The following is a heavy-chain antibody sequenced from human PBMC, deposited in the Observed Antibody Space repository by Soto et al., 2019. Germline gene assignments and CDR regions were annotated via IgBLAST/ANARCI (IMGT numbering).Heavy chain of an antibody. Sequence: GESLKISCQGSGYTFTNYWIAWVRQMPGKGLEWMGIIFPGDSDTTYSPSFQGQVTISADKSISTVYLQWRSLKASDTAMYFCARGGYTGSYSSFDYWGQGTLVTVSS. J-gene: IGHJ4*02. V-gene: IGHV5-51*01. CDR3: ARGGYTGSYSSFDY. D-gene: IGHD3-10*01. CDR2: IFPGDSDT. CDR1: GYTFTNYW.